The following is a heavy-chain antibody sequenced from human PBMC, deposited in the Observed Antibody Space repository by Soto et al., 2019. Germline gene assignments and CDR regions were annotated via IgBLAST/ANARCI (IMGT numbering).Heavy chain of an antibody. J-gene: IGHJ4*02. V-gene: IGHV3-30-3*01. CDR2: ISSDGSKT. D-gene: IGHD6-13*01. CDR3: ARAGQQVAVFDY. Sequence: QVHLVESGGGVVQAGRSLRLSCAASGFSFSAYSMHWVRQAPGKGLEWVAVISSDGSKTYYAGSLKGRFTVSRDNSKNILYLKMNSLRAEDTAVYYCARAGQQVAVFDYWGQGTEVTVSS. CDR1: GFSFSAYS.